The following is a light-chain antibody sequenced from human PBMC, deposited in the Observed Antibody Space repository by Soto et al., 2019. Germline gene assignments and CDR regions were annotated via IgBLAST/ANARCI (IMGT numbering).Light chain of an antibody. CDR1: QSASSSY. CDR3: QQYDSSPLT. V-gene: IGKV3-20*01. Sequence: DIVLTQSPGTLSLSPGERATLSCRASQSASSSYLAWYQQKPGQAPRLLIYGASNRATGIPDRFSGSGSGTDFTLTISRLEPEDFAVYYCQQYDSSPLTFGGGTKVDIK. CDR2: GAS. J-gene: IGKJ4*01.